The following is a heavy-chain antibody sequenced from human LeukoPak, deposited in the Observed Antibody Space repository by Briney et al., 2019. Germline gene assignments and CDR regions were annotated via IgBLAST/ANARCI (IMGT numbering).Heavy chain of an antibody. CDR1: GGSISSSSYY. D-gene: IGHD3-22*01. Sequence: SETLSLTCTVSGGSISSSSYYWGWICQPPGKGLEWIGSIYYSGSTYYNPSLESRVTISVDTSKNQFSLKLSSVTAADTAVYYCARLRSPDITMIVGAFDIWGQGTMVTVSS. CDR3: ARLRSPDITMIVGAFDI. V-gene: IGHV4-39*01. J-gene: IGHJ3*02. CDR2: IYYSGST.